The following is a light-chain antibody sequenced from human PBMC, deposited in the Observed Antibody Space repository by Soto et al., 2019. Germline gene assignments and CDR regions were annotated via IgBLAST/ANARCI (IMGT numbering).Light chain of an antibody. Sequence: EVVLTQSPGTLSLSPGERATLSCGASQSVTGNYLAWYQQKPGQAPRLLVYDVSNRAAGIPTRFSGGGSGTDFTLTISNVEPEDFAVYYCQQRSDWPWTFGQGTKVDIK. V-gene: IGKV3-11*01. CDR1: QSVTGNY. J-gene: IGKJ1*01. CDR3: QQRSDWPWT. CDR2: DVS.